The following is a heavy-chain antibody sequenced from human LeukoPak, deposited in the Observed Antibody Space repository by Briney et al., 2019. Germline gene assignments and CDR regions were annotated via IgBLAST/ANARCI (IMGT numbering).Heavy chain of an antibody. D-gene: IGHD3-3*02. CDR3: AKGFLARFDY. J-gene: IGHJ4*02. V-gene: IGHV3-23*01. CDR2: ISGRADGST. Sequence: GGSLRLSCGASGFPFSHFAMTWVRQTPGKGLEWVSAISGRADGSTYYADSVKGRFTISRDNSRNTLSLHINSLRVDDTAVYYCAKGFLARFDYWGQGTLVTVSS. CDR1: GFPFSHFA.